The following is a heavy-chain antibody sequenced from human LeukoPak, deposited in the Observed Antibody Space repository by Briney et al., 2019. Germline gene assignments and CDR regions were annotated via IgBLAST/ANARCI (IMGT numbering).Heavy chain of an antibody. Sequence: PSETLSLTCAVYGGSFSGYYWSWIRQPPGKGLEWIGEINHSGSINYNPSLKSRVTISVDTSKNQFSLKLSSVTAADTAVYYCARRRGYSSGWNDYWGQGTLVTVSS. CDR2: INHSGSI. CDR1: GGSFSGYY. V-gene: IGHV4-34*01. D-gene: IGHD6-19*01. CDR3: ARRRGYSSGWNDY. J-gene: IGHJ4*02.